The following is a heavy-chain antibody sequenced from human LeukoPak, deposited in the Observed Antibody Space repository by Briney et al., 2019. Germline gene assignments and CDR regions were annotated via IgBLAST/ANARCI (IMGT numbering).Heavy chain of an antibody. D-gene: IGHD5-12*01. V-gene: IGHV3-23*01. CDR2: ISGSGIST. CDR3: AKDLRGYDMDFDY. Sequence: GGSLRLSCAASGFTFSSYAMSWVRQAPGKGLEWVSSISGSGISTYYADSLKGRFTISRDNFKNTLFLQLNSLRAEDTAVYYCAKDLRGYDMDFDYWGQGTLVTVSS. J-gene: IGHJ4*02. CDR1: GFTFSSYA.